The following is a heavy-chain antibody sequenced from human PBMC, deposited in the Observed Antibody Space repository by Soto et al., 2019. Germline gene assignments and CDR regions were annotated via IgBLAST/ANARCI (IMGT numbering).Heavy chain of an antibody. J-gene: IGHJ4*02. CDR2: IYSGVST. CDR1: GFTVSSNY. D-gene: IGHD2-15*01. V-gene: IGHV3-66*01. CDR3: ARGWWAHFDY. Sequence: EVQLVESGGGLVQPGGSLRLSCAASGFTVSSNYMNWVRQAPGKGLEWVSVIYSGVSTYYADSVKGRFTISRDNSKNTLYLQMNTLRADDTAVYYCARGWWAHFDYWGQGTLVTVSS.